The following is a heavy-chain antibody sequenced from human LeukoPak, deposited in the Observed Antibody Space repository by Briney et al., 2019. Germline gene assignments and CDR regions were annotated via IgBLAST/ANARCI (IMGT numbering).Heavy chain of an antibody. J-gene: IGHJ3*01. D-gene: IGHD3-10*01. CDR3: ARGVGSALNKEAFDV. V-gene: IGHV1-8*01. Sequence: GASVKVSCMASGYSFTTYDINWVRQAAGQGLEWMGWMNPKSGNAGYAPKFQDRVSMTRNTSLTSAYMELRSLTSEDTAMYFCARGVGSALNKEAFDVWGQGTVVTVSS. CDR2: MNPKSGNA. CDR1: GYSFTTYD.